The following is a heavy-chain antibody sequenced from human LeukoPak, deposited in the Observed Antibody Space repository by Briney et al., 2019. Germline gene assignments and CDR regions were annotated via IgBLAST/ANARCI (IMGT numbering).Heavy chain of an antibody. Sequence: GESLKISCKGSGYSFTSYWIGWVRPMPGKGLGWMGIIYLGDSDTRYSPSFQGQVTISADKSINTVYLQWSSLKASDTAMYYCARHSRGAGDGFDYWGQGTLVTVSS. J-gene: IGHJ4*02. CDR1: GYSFTSYW. V-gene: IGHV5-51*01. CDR3: ARHSRGAGDGFDY. CDR2: IYLGDSDT. D-gene: IGHD2-21*02.